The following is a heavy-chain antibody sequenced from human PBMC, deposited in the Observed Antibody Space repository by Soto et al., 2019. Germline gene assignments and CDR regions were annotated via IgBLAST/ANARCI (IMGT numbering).Heavy chain of an antibody. D-gene: IGHD1-1*01. CDR1: GGSISSGDYY. Sequence: QVQLQESGPGLVKPSQTLSLTCTVSGGSISSGDYYWSWIRQPPGKGLEWIAYIYYSGSTYYNPSLKSRVTISVDTSKNRFSLKLSSVTASDTAVYYCARTTRIIWFDPWGQGTLVTVSS. CDR2: IYYSGST. J-gene: IGHJ5*02. CDR3: ARTTRIIWFDP. V-gene: IGHV4-30-4*01.